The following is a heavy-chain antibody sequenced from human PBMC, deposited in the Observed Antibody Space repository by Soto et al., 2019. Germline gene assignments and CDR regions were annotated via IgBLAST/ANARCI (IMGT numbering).Heavy chain of an antibody. CDR3: GRTKDYFYGVAV. V-gene: IGHV4-4*02. Sequence: QVQLQESGPGLVKPSGTLSLTCAVSGGSVSSSQWWSWVRQPPGKGLEWIGEIYHNERTNYNPSLTSRPTMSLARSKTPVPLQLSSVTAADTATYYCGRTKDYFYGVAVWGQGTTVTVPS. CDR2: IYHNERT. J-gene: IGHJ6*02. CDR1: GGSVSSSQW.